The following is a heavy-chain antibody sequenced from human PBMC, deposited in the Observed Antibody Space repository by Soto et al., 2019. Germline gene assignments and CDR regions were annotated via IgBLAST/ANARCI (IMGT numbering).Heavy chain of an antibody. CDR1: GFSLSTSGVG. CDR3: AHSSRPYMVTTLDY. Sequence: QITLKETGPTLVKPTQTLTLTCTFSGFSLSTSGVGVGWIRQPPGKALEWLALIYWDDDKRYSPSLKSRLTIPKDTSKKQMVLTMTNMDPVDTATYYYAHSSRPYMVTTLDYWGQGILVTVSS. D-gene: IGHD4-17*01. CDR2: IYWDDDK. J-gene: IGHJ4*02. V-gene: IGHV2-5*02.